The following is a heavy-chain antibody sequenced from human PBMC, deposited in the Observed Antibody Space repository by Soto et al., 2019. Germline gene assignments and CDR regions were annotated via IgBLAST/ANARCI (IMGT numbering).Heavy chain of an antibody. D-gene: IGHD3-22*01. V-gene: IGHV3-23*01. CDR2: ISGSAINT. Sequence: ESGGDLVQPGGSLRLSCAASGFTFSNYAMSWFRQAPGKGLEWVSAISGSAINTYYADSVRGRFTISRDNSKNTLYLQMNHLRAEDTAVYSCAKGQGYYYDASGYTFDYWGQGTLVTVSS. CDR3: AKGQGYYYDASGYTFDY. J-gene: IGHJ4*02. CDR1: GFTFSNYA.